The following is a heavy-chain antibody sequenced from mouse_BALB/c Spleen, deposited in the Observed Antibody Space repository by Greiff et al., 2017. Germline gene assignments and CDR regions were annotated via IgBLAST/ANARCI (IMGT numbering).Heavy chain of an antibody. Sequence: DLVKPGASVKLSCKASGYTFTSYWINWIKQRPGQGLEWIGRIAPGSGSTYYNEMFKGKATLTVDTSPSTAYIQLSSLSSEDSAVYFCARSYGRDAMDYWGQGTSVTVSS. CDR1: GYTFTSYW. V-gene: IGHV1S41*01. CDR2: IAPGSGST. CDR3: ARSYGRDAMDY. J-gene: IGHJ4*01. D-gene: IGHD2-10*02.